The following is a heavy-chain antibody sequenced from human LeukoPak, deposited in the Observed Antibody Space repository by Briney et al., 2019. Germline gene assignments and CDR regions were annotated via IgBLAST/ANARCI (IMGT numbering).Heavy chain of an antibody. V-gene: IGHV4-39*07. CDR1: GGSIRSTTYY. CDR3: ARAPHFFDTSGSRYYFDY. D-gene: IGHD3-22*01. Sequence: ETLSLTCSVSGGSIRSTTYYWGWIRQPPGKGLEWIGSIYYSGNTYYSPSLMSRVTTSVDTSKNQFSLNLSSVTAADTAVYYCARAPHFFDTSGSRYYFDYWGQGALVTVSS. CDR2: IYYSGNT. J-gene: IGHJ4*02.